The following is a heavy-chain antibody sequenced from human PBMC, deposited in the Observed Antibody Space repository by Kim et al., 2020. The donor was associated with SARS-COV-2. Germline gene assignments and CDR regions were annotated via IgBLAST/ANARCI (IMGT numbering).Heavy chain of an antibody. V-gene: IGHV4-34*01. CDR3: ARVRRFGDFWSGLYYSYGMDV. CDR2: INHSGST. CDR1: GGSFSGYY. Sequence: SETLSLTCAVYGGSFSGYYWSWIRQPPGKGLEWIGEINHSGSTNYNPSLKSRVTISVDTSKNQFSLKLSSVTAADTAVYYCARVRRFGDFWSGLYYSYGMDVWGQGTTVTVSS. J-gene: IGHJ6*02. D-gene: IGHD3-3*01.